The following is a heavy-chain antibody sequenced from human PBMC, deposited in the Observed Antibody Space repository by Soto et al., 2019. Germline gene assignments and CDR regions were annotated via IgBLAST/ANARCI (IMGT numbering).Heavy chain of an antibody. J-gene: IGHJ4*02. CDR3: ATETSTWGC. Sequence: EVQLVESGGGLVQPGESLRLSCVASGFALSNYWINWVRQAPGKGLEWVANIKQDGSEKNYVDSVKGRLTISRDKARNSLYLQMNSLRAEDTAAYYCATETSTWGCWGQGTRVTVSS. V-gene: IGHV3-7*05. D-gene: IGHD7-27*01. CDR2: IKQDGSEK. CDR1: GFALSNYW.